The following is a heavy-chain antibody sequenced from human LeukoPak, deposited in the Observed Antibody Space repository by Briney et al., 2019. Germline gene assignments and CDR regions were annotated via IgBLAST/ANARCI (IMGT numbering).Heavy chain of an antibody. CDR3: ARERGHCSSTSCYTGNDY. J-gene: IGHJ4*02. V-gene: IGHV3-21*01. CDR2: ISSSSSYI. D-gene: IGHD2-2*02. CDR1: GFTFSSYS. Sequence: GGSLRLSCAASGFTFSSYSMNWVRQAPGKGLEWVSSISSSSSYIYYADSVKGRFTISRDNAKNSLYLQMNSLRAEGTAVYYCARERGHCSSTSCYTGNDYWGQGTLVTVSS.